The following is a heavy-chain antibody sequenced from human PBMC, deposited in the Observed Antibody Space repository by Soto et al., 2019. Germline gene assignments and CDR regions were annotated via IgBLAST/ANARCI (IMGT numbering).Heavy chain of an antibody. J-gene: IGHJ6*02. V-gene: IGHV3-7*03. CDR1: GVTLRHSF. CDR2: IKQDGSEQ. Sequence: GSRILSCPASGVTLRHSFMTLARHLPGKGLEWVASIKQDGSEQYYLGSVKGRFIVSRDKAQNTLYMQMNSLGVEDTAINYSARPPHGMAVWGQGTTVTVS. CDR3: ARPPHGMAV.